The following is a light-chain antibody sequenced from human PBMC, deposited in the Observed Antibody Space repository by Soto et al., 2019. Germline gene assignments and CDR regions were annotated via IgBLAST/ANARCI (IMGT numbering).Light chain of an antibody. J-gene: IGKJ4*01. CDR1: QSIYKW. Sequence: DIQMTQSPSSVSASIGDRVTISCRASQSIYKWLVWYQQKPGKAPKLLIYAASSLQSGVPSRFSGSEYGTDFTLPLSSLQPEDLATYYCKQADSFPLSFGGGTKVEI. V-gene: IGKV1-12*01. CDR3: KQADSFPLS. CDR2: AAS.